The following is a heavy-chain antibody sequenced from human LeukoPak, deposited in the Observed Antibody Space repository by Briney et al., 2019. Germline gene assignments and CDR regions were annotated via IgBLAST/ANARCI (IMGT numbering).Heavy chain of an antibody. J-gene: IGHJ3*02. CDR2: ITGSGGST. V-gene: IGHV3-23*01. D-gene: IGHD2-15*01. CDR1: RFTFSNNA. Sequence: GGSLRLSCAASRFTFSNNAMSWVRQAPGKGLEWVSAITGSGGSTYYADSVKGRFTISRDNSKNTLYLQMNSLRAEDTAVYYCARDVGSDDIVVVVAATRANDAFDIWGQGTMVTVSS. CDR3: ARDVGSDDIVVVVAATRANDAFDI.